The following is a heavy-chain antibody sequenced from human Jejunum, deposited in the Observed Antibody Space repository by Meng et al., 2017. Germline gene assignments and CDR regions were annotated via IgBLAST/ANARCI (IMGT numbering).Heavy chain of an antibody. CDR2: INHSGST. V-gene: IGHV4-34*01. J-gene: IGHJ5*01. CDR1: DESFNDYF. CDR3: ARTRVARLIDS. Sequence: SETLSLTCTVDDESFNDYFYFWSWLRQPPGKGLEWIGEINHSGSTYYNPSLKSRVTISVDTSKNQFSLKLTSVTVADTALYYCARTRVARLIDSWGQGALVTVSS. D-gene: IGHD5-12*01.